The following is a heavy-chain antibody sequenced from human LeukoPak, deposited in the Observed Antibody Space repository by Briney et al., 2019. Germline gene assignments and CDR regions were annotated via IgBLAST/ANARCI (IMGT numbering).Heavy chain of an antibody. CDR2: ISSSSSTI. CDR3: AREERDYDFWSGYSNYDAFDI. V-gene: IGHV3-48*01. CDR1: GFTFSSYS. J-gene: IGHJ3*02. Sequence: GGSLRLSCAASGFTFSSYSMNWVRQAPGKGLEWVSYISSSSSTIYYADSVKGRFTISRDNAKNSLYLQMNSLRAEDTAVYYCAREERDYDFWSGYSNYDAFDIWGQGTMVTVSS. D-gene: IGHD3-3*01.